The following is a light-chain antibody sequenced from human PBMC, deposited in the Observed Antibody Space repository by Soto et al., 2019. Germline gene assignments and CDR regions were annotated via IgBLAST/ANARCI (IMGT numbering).Light chain of an antibody. CDR2: DTS. CDR3: LKYASAPRT. J-gene: IGKJ1*01. Sequence: DIQMTQSPSSLSASVGDRVSITCRASQVINKFLAWCQQKPGKVPKLLIYDTSTVQSGVPTRFSGNGSGTDFTLSISSLQPEDVATYFCLKYASAPRTFGQGTKVDIK. V-gene: IGKV1-27*01. CDR1: QVINKF.